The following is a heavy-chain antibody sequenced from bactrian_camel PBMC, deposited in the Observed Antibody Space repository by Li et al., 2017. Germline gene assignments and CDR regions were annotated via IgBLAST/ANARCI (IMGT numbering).Heavy chain of an antibody. CDR1: SITWRRYC. CDR2: IVSGSGAT. D-gene: IGHD6*01. J-gene: IGHJ6*01. Sequence: HVQLVESGGGSVQPGGSLRLSCAASSITWRRYCLGWFRQAPGKGREGVGRIVSGSGATNYVDSVTVRFPISQDNAKNTVYLQMNSLKPEDTAMYYCAARPLYGISCESWECSTDRADFGYWGQGTQVTVS. CDR3: AARPLYGISCESWECSTDRADFGY. V-gene: IGHV3S1*01.